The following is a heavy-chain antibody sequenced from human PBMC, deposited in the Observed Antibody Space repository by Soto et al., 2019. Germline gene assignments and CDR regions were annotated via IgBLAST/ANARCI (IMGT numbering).Heavy chain of an antibody. CDR3: AKYAHEAAASYV. D-gene: IGHD6-25*01. J-gene: IGHJ3*01. CDR1: EGTFSSYA. Sequence: ASVKVSCKASEGTFSSYAISWVRLAPGQGLEWVGWMSTYNENIVYAQKFQGRVTMTTDTSTSTAYLDLGPLRSDDTAVYYCAKYAHEAAASYVWGQGTMVTVSS. CDR2: MSTYNENI. V-gene: IGHV1-18*01.